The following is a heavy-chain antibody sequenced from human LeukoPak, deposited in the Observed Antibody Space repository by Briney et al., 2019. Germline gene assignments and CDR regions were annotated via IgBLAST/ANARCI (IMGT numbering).Heavy chain of an antibody. CDR2: INPSGGST. Sequence: ASVKVSCKASGYTFSSYYMHWVRQAPGQGLEWMGIINPSGGSTSYAQKFQGRVTMTRDTSTSTVYMELSSLRSEDTAVYYCARCAGQWLVRGHFDYWGQGTLVTVSS. CDR3: ARCAGQWLVRGHFDY. J-gene: IGHJ4*02. V-gene: IGHV1-46*01. CDR1: GYTFSSYY. D-gene: IGHD6-19*01.